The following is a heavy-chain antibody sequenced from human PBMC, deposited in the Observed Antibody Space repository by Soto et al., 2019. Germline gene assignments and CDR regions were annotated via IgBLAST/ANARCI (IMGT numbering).Heavy chain of an antibody. D-gene: IGHD1-20*01. Sequence: QVQLVESGGGVVRPGRSLRLSCAATGFSFSTHGMHWVRRAPGKGLEWVAVIVNDGSEQDYSDSVKGRFTISRDNSKNTLYLQMNNLRAEDTAVYYCARDDNTAANGLDHWGQGILVTVSS. V-gene: IGHV3-33*01. CDR2: IVNDGSEQ. CDR3: ARDDNTAANGLDH. CDR1: GFSFSTHG. J-gene: IGHJ4*02.